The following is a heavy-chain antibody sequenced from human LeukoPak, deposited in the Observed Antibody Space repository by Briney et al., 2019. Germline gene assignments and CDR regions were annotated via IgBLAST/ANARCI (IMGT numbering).Heavy chain of an antibody. CDR3: ARQTSAYPYYFDF. V-gene: IGHV4-59*01. D-gene: IGHD5-12*01. CDR1: GDSIVNYL. CDR2: IHSSGDT. Sequence: SETLSLTCSLSGDSIVNYLWSCIRQSPGKALECLGYIHSSGDTIYNSSFKTRLTISVDTSKNQFSLKLNSVTAADTAVYSCARQTSAYPYYFDFWGQGTLVTVSS. J-gene: IGHJ4*02.